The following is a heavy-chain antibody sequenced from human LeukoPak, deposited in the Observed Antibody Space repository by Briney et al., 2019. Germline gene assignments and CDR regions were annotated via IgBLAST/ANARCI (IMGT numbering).Heavy chain of an antibody. J-gene: IGHJ5*02. CDR3: VRRPAGFTIAP. CDR2: IKEDGSEK. Sequence: GGSPRLSSAASRFISSRYRMSSVRQAPGKGLERVANIKEDGSEKYYLDSVKGRFTISRDNARASLYLQMKGLRAEDTAVYYCVRRPAGFTIAPWGQGTLVTVSS. D-gene: IGHD3-10*01. CDR1: RFISSRYR. V-gene: IGHV3-7*01.